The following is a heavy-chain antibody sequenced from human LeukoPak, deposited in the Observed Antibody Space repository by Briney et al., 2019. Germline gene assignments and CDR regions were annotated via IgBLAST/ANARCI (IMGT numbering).Heavy chain of an antibody. J-gene: IGHJ5*02. CDR1: GYTFTSYD. Sequence: ASVKVSCKASGYTFTSYDINWVRQATGQGLEWMGWMNPNSGNTGYAQKFQGRVTMTRNTSISTAYMELSSLRSEDTAVYYCARGKSMAARRGGVWFDPWGQGTLVTVS. D-gene: IGHD6-6*01. V-gene: IGHV1-8*01. CDR2: MNPNSGNT. CDR3: ARGKSMAARRGGVWFDP.